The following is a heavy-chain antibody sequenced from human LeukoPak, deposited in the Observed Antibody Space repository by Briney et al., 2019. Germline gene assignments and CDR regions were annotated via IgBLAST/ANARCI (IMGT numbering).Heavy chain of an antibody. V-gene: IGHV4-39*07. J-gene: IGHJ6*03. Sequence: SETLSLTCTVSGGSISSSSYYRGWIRQSPGKGLEWIGSISYNGRTYYNPSFKSRVTISVDTSKNQFSLRLSSVTAADTAVYYCARLIAAAGGYYYYMDVWGKGTTVTVSS. CDR2: ISYNGRT. CDR3: ARLIAAAGGYYYYMDV. D-gene: IGHD6-13*01. CDR1: GGSISSSSYY.